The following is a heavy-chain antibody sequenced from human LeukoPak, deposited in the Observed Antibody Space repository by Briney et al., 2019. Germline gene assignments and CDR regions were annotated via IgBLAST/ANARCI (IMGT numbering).Heavy chain of an antibody. J-gene: IGHJ2*01. D-gene: IGHD3-22*01. CDR2: INPKRCGT. CDR3: ARDIHPAYYYDSSGYYMDGYFDL. V-gene: IGHV1-2*02. CDR1: GGTFSSYA. Sequence: GASVKVSCKASGGTFSSYAISWVRQAPGQGLEWMGWINPKRCGTNYAQKFQGRVTMTRDTSISTAYMELSRLRSDDTAVYYCARDIHPAYYYDSSGYYMDGYFDLWGRGTLVSVSS.